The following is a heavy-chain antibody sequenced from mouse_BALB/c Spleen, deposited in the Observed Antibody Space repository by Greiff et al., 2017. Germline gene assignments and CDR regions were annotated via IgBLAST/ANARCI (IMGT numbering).Heavy chain of an antibody. Sequence: DVQLVESGPELVKPGASVKIPCKASGYTFTDYNMDWVQQSHGKSLEWIGDINPNNGGTIYNQKFKGKATLTVDKSSSTAYMELRSLTSEDTAVYYCARAGDYDGAAWFAYWGQGTLVTVSA. CDR1: GYTFTDYN. D-gene: IGHD2-4*01. J-gene: IGHJ3*01. V-gene: IGHV1-18*01. CDR2: INPNNGGT. CDR3: ARAGDYDGAAWFAY.